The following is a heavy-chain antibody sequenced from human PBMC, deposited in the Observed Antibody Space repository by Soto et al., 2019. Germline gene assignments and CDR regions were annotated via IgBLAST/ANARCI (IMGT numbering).Heavy chain of an antibody. V-gene: IGHV3-23*01. CDR3: AKRYTIVVVPAATIFDY. CDR2: ISGSGGST. Sequence: GSLRLSCAASGFTFSIYAMSWVRQGPGKGLEWVSAISGSGGSTYYADSVKGRFTISRDNSKNTLYLQMNSLRAEDTAVYYCAKRYTIVVVPAATIFDYWGQGTLVTVSS. D-gene: IGHD2-2*01. J-gene: IGHJ4*02. CDR1: GFTFSIYA.